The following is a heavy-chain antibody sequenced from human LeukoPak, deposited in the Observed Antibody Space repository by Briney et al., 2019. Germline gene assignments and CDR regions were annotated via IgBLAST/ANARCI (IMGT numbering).Heavy chain of an antibody. J-gene: IGHJ4*02. CDR3: ARGASNRFDY. CDR2: IYTDASST. D-gene: IGHD1-14*01. V-gene: IGHV3-74*01. CDR1: GFTFSNYW. Sequence: GGSLRLSCAASGFTFSNYWMHWVRQAPGKGLVWVSRIYTDASSTNYADSVKGRFTISRDNAKNTLYLQMNSLRGEDTAVYYCARGASNRFDYWGQGTLVTVSS.